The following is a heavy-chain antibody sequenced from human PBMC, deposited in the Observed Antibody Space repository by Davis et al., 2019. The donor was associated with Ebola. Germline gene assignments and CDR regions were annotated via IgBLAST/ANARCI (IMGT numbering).Heavy chain of an antibody. CDR1: GYTFSSYG. D-gene: IGHD1-26*01. V-gene: IGHV1-69*13. CDR3: ARVPWATLAGWFDP. CDR2: IIPMIHTT. J-gene: IGHJ5*02. Sequence: AASVKVSCKASGYTFSSYGMSWVRQAPGQGLEWMGGIIPMIHTTKYAQKFQGRVTITADESTGTAYMELSSLRSEDTAVYYCARVPWATLAGWFDPWGQGSLVTVSS.